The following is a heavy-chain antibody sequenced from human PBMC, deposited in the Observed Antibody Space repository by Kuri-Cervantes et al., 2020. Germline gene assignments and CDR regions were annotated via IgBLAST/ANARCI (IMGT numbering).Heavy chain of an antibody. J-gene: IGHJ4*02. Sequence: SETLSLTCTVSGGSISSSSYYWGWIRQPPGKGLEWIGSIYYSGSTYYNPSLKSRVTISVDTSKNQFSLKLSSVTPADTAVYYCARGVRYFDWLSRKTPFDYWGQGTLVTVSS. CDR3: ARGVRYFDWLSRKTPFDY. D-gene: IGHD3-9*01. CDR1: GGSISSSSYY. V-gene: IGHV4-39*01. CDR2: IYYSGST.